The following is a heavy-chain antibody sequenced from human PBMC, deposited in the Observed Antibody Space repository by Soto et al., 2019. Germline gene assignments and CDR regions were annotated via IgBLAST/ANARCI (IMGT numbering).Heavy chain of an antibody. Sequence: GGSLRLSCAASGFTFSNYTMHWVRQAPGKGLEWVALISYDEIDKYYADAVKGRFTISRDNSKNTLYLQMDSLRAEDTAVYYCAGRSASSDYWGQGTLVTVSS. J-gene: IGHJ4*02. CDR2: ISYDEIDK. CDR3: AGRSASSDY. CDR1: GFTFSNYT. D-gene: IGHD3-10*01. V-gene: IGHV3-30*04.